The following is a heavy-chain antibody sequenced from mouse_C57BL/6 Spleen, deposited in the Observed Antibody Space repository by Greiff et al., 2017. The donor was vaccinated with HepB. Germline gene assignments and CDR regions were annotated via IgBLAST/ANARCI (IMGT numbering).Heavy chain of an antibody. D-gene: IGHD3-2*02. Sequence: VQLVESGAELARPGASVKLSCKASGYTFTSYGISWVKQRTGQGLEWIGEIYPRSGNTYYNEKFKGKATLTADKSSSTAYMELRSLTSEDSAVYFCARQLSLYWYFDVWGTGTTVTVSS. CDR3: ARQLSLYWYFDV. CDR2: IYPRSGNT. V-gene: IGHV1-81*01. J-gene: IGHJ1*03. CDR1: GYTFTSYG.